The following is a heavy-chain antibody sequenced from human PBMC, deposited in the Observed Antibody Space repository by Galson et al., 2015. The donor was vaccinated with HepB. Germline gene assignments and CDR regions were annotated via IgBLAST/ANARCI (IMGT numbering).Heavy chain of an antibody. Sequence: PALVKPTQTLTLTCTFSGFSLSTSGVGVGWIRQPPGKALEWLALIYWDDDKRYSPSLKSRLTITKDTSKNQVVLTMTNMDPVDTATYYCARFAMMGYCSGGSCYAIDYWGQGTLVTVSS. J-gene: IGHJ4*02. D-gene: IGHD2-15*01. CDR2: IYWDDDK. CDR3: ARFAMMGYCSGGSCYAIDY. V-gene: IGHV2-5*02. CDR1: GFSLSTSGVG.